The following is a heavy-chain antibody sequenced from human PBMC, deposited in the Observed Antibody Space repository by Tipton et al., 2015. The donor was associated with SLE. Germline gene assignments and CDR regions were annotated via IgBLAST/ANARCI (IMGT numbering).Heavy chain of an antibody. D-gene: IGHD2-2*01. V-gene: IGHV4-59*07. CDR3: ANSRVRAEYYFDY. J-gene: IGHJ4*02. Sequence: TLSLTCTVSGVSISSYYWSWIRQPPGKGLEWIGYVYYTGNTNYNPSLNSRVTISVDTSKNQFSLKLSSVTAADTAVYYCANSRVRAEYYFDYWGQGTLVTVSS. CDR1: GVSISSYY. CDR2: VYYTGNT.